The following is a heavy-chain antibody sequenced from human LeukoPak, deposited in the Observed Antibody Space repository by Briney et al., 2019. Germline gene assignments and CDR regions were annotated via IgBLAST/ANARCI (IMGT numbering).Heavy chain of an antibody. CDR1: GGSISIYY. CDR2: IYYRGST. D-gene: IGHD3-10*01. V-gene: IGHV4-59*01. Sequence: AESLSLTCTVSGGSISIYYWSSIRQPPGKGLEWIGYIYYRGSTNYNPSLKSRVTISVDTSMNQFSLKLGSVTAADTAGYDCARTLWFRDDAFDIWGQGTMVTVSS. J-gene: IGHJ3*02. CDR3: ARTLWFRDDAFDI.